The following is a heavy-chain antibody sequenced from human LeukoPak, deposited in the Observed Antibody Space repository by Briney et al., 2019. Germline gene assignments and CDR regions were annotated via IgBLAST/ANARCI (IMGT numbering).Heavy chain of an antibody. CDR2: IIPIFGTA. J-gene: IGHJ3*02. CDR1: GGTFSSYA. CDR3: ARSRGSYYDSSGPSPFGAFDI. Sequence: ASVKVSCKASGGTFSSYAISWVRQAPGQGLEWMGGIIPIFGTANYAQKFQGRVTITADESTSTAYMELSSLRSEDTAVYYCARSRGSYYDSSGPSPFGAFDIWGQGTMVTVSS. V-gene: IGHV1-69*13. D-gene: IGHD3-22*01.